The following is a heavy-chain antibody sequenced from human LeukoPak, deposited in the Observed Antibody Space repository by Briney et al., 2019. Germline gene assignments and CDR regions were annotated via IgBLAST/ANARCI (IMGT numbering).Heavy chain of an antibody. CDR1: GYTFTSYD. J-gene: IGHJ4*02. CDR2: TNPNSGNT. Sequence: GASVKVSCKASGYTFTSYDINWVRQATGQGLEWMGWTNPNSGNTGYAQKFQGRVTITRNTSISTAYMELSSLRSEDTAVYYCARGSCDFWSGYSYYFDYWGQGTLVTVSS. D-gene: IGHD3-3*01. CDR3: ARGSCDFWSGYSYYFDY. V-gene: IGHV1-8*03.